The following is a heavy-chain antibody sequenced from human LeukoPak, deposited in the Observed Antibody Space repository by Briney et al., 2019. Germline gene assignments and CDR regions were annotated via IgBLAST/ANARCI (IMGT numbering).Heavy chain of an antibody. D-gene: IGHD1-26*01. CDR1: GYTFTGYY. CDR2: IIPIFGTA. CDR3: ARDGTVGATHPYYYYYYMDV. J-gene: IGHJ6*03. Sequence: SVKVSCKASGYTFTGYYMHWVRQAPGQGLEWMGGIIPIFGTANYAQKFQGRVTITADKSTSTAYMELRSLRSDDTAVYYCARDGTVGATHPYYYYYYMDVWGKGTTVTISS. V-gene: IGHV1-69*06.